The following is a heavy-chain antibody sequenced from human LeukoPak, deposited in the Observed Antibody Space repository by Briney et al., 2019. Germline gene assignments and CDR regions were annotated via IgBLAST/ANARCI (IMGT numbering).Heavy chain of an antibody. CDR3: ARHSLQYYDFWSARFDP. CDR2: IYHSGST. D-gene: IGHD3-3*01. Sequence: SGTLSLTCAVSGGSISSSNWWSWVRQPPGKGLEWIGEIYHSGSTNYNPSLKSRVTISVDKSKNQFSLKLSSVTAADTAVYYCARHSLQYYDFWSARFDPWGQGTLVTVSS. V-gene: IGHV4-4*02. J-gene: IGHJ5*02. CDR1: GGSISSSNW.